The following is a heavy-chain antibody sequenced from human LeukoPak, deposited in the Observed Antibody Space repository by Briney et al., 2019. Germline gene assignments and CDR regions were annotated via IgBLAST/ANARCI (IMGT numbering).Heavy chain of an antibody. CDR3: AKDLYCSSTSCYAYGDYVAGDY. CDR1: GFTFSSYG. J-gene: IGHJ4*02. CDR2: IRYDGSNK. D-gene: IGHD2-2*01. Sequence: PGGSLRLSCAASGFTFSSYGMHWVRQAPGKGLEWVAFIRYDGSNKYYADSVKGRFTISRDNSKNTLYLQMNSLRAEDTAVYYCAKDLYCSSTSCYAYGDYVAGDYWGQGTLVTVSS. V-gene: IGHV3-30*02.